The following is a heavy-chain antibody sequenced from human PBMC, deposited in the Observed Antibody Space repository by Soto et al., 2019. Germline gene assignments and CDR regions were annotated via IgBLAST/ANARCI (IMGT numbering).Heavy chain of an antibody. J-gene: IGHJ3*02. D-gene: IGHD1-26*01. CDR2: INPSGGST. V-gene: IGHV1-46*01. Sequence: QVQLVQSGAEVKKPGASVKVSCKASGYTFTSYYMHWVRQAPGQGLEWMGIINPSGGSTSYAQKFQGRVTMTRDTSTSTVYMELSSLRSEDTAVYYCAREPIMRMGATPDAFDIWGQGTMVTVSS. CDR1: GYTFTSYY. CDR3: AREPIMRMGATPDAFDI.